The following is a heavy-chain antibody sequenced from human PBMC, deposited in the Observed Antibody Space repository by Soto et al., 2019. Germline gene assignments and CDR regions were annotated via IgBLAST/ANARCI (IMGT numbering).Heavy chain of an antibody. CDR3: AREGTGIDAFDI. V-gene: IGHV4-59*01. J-gene: IGHJ3*02. Sequence: QMQLQESGPGLVKPSETLSLTCSVSGGSISSYYWSWIRQSPGNGLEWLAYVYYNGNTNYNPSLRSRATISLDTSNKQVSLKLTSVPAADTAVYYCAREGTGIDAFDIWGQGTMVTVSS. CDR2: VYYNGNT. CDR1: GGSISSYY.